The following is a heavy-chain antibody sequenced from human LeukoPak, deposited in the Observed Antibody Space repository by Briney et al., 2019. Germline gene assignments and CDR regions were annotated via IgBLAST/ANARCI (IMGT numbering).Heavy chain of an antibody. CDR1: GGSISSSSYY. Sequence: SETLSLTCTVSGGSISSSSYYWGWIRQPPGKGLEWIGIVYYSGSTYYNPSLKSRVTISVDTSKNQFSLKLSSVTAADTAVYYCARADYYYDSSDYFVDVFDIWGQGTMVTVSS. J-gene: IGHJ3*02. V-gene: IGHV4-39*07. CDR3: ARADYYYDSSDYFVDVFDI. CDR2: VYYSGST. D-gene: IGHD3-22*01.